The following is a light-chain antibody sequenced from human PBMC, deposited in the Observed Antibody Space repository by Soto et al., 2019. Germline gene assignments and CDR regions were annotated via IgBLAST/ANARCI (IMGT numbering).Light chain of an antibody. CDR2: EVS. V-gene: IGLV2-14*01. CDR1: SSDVGGYNY. J-gene: IGLJ1*01. CDR3: RSYTSISVDSV. Sequence: QSALTQPASVSGSPGQSITISCTGTSSDVGGYNYVSWYQQHPGKAPKLMIYEVSNRPSGVSNRFSGSKSGNTASLTISGLQAEDEADYYCRSYTSISVDSVFGTGTKLTVL.